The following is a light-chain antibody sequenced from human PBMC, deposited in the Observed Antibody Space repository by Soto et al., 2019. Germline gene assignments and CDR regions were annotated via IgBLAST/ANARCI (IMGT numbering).Light chain of an antibody. CDR1: QSVSID. V-gene: IGKV3-20*01. Sequence: EIVMTQSPDTLSVSPGERATLSCRASQSVSIDLAWYQQTPGQAPRLLIYGASNRATGIPDRFSGSGSGTDFTLTISRLEPEDFAVYYCQQYGSSITFGQGTRLEIK. J-gene: IGKJ5*01. CDR2: GAS. CDR3: QQYGSSIT.